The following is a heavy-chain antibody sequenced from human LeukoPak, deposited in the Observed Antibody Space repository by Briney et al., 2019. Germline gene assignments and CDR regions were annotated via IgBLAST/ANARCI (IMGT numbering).Heavy chain of an antibody. CDR1: GGSISSNTYH. J-gene: IGHJ4*02. CDR2: IYYSGST. D-gene: IGHD3-10*01. CDR3: ARTRYYYNSRSYGAPYYFDY. Sequence: SETLSLTCILSGGSISSNTYHWGWIRQPPGKGLEWIGTIYYSGSTYYNPSLKSRVTISVDTSKNQFSLKLSSVTAADTAVYYCARTRYYYNSRSYGAPYYFDYWGQGTLVTVSS. V-gene: IGHV4-39*01.